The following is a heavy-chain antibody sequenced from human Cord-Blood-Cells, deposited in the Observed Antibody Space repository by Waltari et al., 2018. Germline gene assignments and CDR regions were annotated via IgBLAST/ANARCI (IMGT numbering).Heavy chain of an antibody. CDR1: GGTFSSYT. J-gene: IGHJ5*02. D-gene: IGHD3-10*01. Sequence: QVQLVQSGAEVKKPGYSVKVSCKASGGTFSSYTISWVRQAPGKGLEWMGRIIPILGIANYAQKFQGRVTITADKSTSTAYMELSSLRSEDTAVYYCASSSMVQGVINWFDPWGQGTLVTVSS. CDR3: ASSSMVQGVINWFDP. CDR2: IIPILGIA. V-gene: IGHV1-69*02.